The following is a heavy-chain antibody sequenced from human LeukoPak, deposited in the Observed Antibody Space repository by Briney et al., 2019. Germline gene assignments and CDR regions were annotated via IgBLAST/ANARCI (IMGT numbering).Heavy chain of an antibody. CDR2: IGGSGSPT. CDR3: AKKVAGIYSFDV. J-gene: IGHJ3*01. V-gene: IGHV3-23*01. Sequence: PGGSLGLSCAASGFTFSSYAINWVRQSPGKGLEWVSIIGGSGSPTYYADSVKGRFTISRDNSKNTLYLQMNSLRAEDTAAYYCAKKVAGIYSFDVWGRGTMVTVA. D-gene: IGHD1-26*01. CDR1: GFTFSSYA.